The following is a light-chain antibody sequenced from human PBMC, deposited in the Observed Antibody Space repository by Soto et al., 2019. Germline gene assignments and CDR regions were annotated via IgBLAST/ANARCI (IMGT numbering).Light chain of an antibody. CDR1: QNVSSY. Sequence: VFKQSPTTLFRSTPDIAPVSFLASQNVSSYLAWYQQKPGQAPRLLIYDASNRAIGIQARFSGSGSGTDFTLTISSLQPEDFAVYFCQQRSNLIPLNFGGGSIVEFK. J-gene: IGKJ4*01. CDR3: QQRSNLIPLN. V-gene: IGKV3-11*01. CDR2: DAS.